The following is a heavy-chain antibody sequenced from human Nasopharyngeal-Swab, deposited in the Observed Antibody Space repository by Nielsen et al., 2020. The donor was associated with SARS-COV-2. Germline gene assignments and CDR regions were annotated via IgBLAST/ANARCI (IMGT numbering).Heavy chain of an antibody. V-gene: IGHV7-4-1*02. Sequence: ASVKVSCKASGYTFTSYAMNWVRQAPGQGLEWMGWINTNTGNPTYAQGFTGRFVFSLDISVSTAYLQISSLKAEDTAVYYCARDPHYVDAFDIWGQGTMVTVSS. J-gene: IGHJ3*02. CDR1: GYTFTSYA. CDR3: ARDPHYVDAFDI. CDR2: INTNTGNP. D-gene: IGHD3-16*01.